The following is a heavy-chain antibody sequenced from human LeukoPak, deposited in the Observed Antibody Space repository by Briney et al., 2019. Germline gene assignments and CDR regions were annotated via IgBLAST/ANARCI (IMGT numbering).Heavy chain of an antibody. V-gene: IGHV3-20*04. CDR2: INWNGGST. D-gene: IGHD3-22*01. J-gene: IGHJ4*02. Sequence: GGSLRLSCAASGFTLDDYGMSWVRQAPGKGLEWVSGINWNGGSTGYADSVKGRFTISRDNAKNSLYLQMSSLKTEDTAVYYCTRDNSDSNGYRIPFDYWGQGTLVTVSS. CDR3: TRDNSDSNGYRIPFDY. CDR1: GFTLDDYG.